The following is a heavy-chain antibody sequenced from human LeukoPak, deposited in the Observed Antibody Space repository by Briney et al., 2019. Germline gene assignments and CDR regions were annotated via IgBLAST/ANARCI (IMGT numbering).Heavy chain of an antibody. CDR1: GDFISSYY. D-gene: IGHD5-12*01. CDR3: AKSPRTVTTIFDY. J-gene: IGHJ4*02. CDR2: IHERGST. Sequence: SETLSLTCTLSGDFISSYYWSWLRQSPGEGLEWIGYIHERGSTNHSPSLKSRVTMSVDTSKNQFSLKLTTVTAADTAVYFCAKSPRTVTTIFDYWGQGTLVTVSS. V-gene: IGHV4-59*01.